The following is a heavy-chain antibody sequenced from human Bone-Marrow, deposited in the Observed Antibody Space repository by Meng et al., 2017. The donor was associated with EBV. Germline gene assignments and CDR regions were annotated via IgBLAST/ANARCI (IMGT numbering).Heavy chain of an antibody. CDR3: ARAGGSFTVDP. D-gene: IGHD1-26*01. Sequence: VPPHESGPGQVNPSQTRSLTCAAIGDSIKSGGYYWSWIRQAPGKGLEWIGYIFFRGETYYTSSFRSRTTISLDTSKNQFSLKLTSVTAADTAVYYCARAGGSFTVDPWGQGALVTVSS. J-gene: IGHJ5*02. CDR2: IFFRGET. V-gene: IGHV4-30-4*08. CDR1: GDSIKSGGYY.